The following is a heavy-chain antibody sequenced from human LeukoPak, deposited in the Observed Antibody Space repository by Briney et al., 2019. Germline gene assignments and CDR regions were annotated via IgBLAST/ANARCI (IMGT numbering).Heavy chain of an antibody. CDR3: TREARVGNWFNP. J-gene: IGHJ5*02. D-gene: IGHD2-2*01. CDR1: GYTFTDYY. Sequence: ASVKVSCRASGYTFTDYYIHWVRQAPGQGLEWMGWINPDNGGTNYAQKFQGRVTMTRDTSIRTVYMDLSRLRSDDTAVFYCTREARVGNWFNPWGQGTQVTVSS. CDR2: INPDNGGT. V-gene: IGHV1-2*02.